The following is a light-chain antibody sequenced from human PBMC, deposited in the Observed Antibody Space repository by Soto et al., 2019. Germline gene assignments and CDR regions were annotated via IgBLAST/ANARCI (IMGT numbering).Light chain of an antibody. V-gene: IGLV1-44*01. CDR2: SNN. CDR1: SSNIGSNT. CDR3: AAWDDSLNGVV. J-gene: IGLJ2*01. Sequence: QAVVTQPPSASGTPGQRVTISCSGSSSNIGSNTVNWYQQLPGTAPKLLIYSNNQWPSGVPDRFSGSKSGTSGSLAISGLQSEDEADYYCAAWDDSLNGVVFGGGTKLTVL.